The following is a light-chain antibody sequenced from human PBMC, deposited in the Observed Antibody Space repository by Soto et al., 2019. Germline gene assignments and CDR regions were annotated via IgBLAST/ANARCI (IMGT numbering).Light chain of an antibody. J-gene: IGKJ5*01. CDR1: QSLVFTNGQTY. CDR2: KVS. Sequence: DEVLTQSPVSLPVTLGQPASISCRSSQSLVFTNGQTYLNWFQQRPGQSPRRLIYKVSKRDSGVTDRFSGSGSGTDFTLKISRVEPEDVGVYYCMQGSHWPPTFGQGTRLEIK. V-gene: IGKV2-30*01. CDR3: MQGSHWPPT.